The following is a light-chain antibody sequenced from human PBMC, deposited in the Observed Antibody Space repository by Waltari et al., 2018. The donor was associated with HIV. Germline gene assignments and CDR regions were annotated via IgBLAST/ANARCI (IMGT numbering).Light chain of an antibody. Sequence: QSVLIQPLSASGTPGQRVTISCSGSSSNIGSNTVSCFQQLPGTAPKLHIYSNNQRPSGVPDRFSGSKSGTSASLAITGLQSEDEADYYCAAWDDSLNGWVFGGGTKLTVL. CDR1: SSNIGSNT. CDR3: AAWDDSLNGWV. J-gene: IGLJ3*02. CDR2: SNN. V-gene: IGLV1-44*01.